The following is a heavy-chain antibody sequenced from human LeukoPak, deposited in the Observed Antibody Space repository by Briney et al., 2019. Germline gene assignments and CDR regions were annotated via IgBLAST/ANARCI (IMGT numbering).Heavy chain of an antibody. V-gene: IGHV4-4*07. Sequence: SETLSLTCSVSGGSISGYYWCCFRQAAGKGLEWIGRIYSTGSSDYNPSLKRRLTMSIATSMNQFSLKLTSVTAADTAIYYCAREHPTAIAADYWGQGILVTVSS. D-gene: IGHD2-21*02. CDR2: IYSTGSS. J-gene: IGHJ4*02. CDR1: GGSISGYY. CDR3: AREHPTAIAADY.